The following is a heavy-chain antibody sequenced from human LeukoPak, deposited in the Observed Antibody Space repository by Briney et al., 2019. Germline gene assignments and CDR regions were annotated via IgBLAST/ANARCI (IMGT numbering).Heavy chain of an antibody. J-gene: IGHJ4*02. CDR2: IRHDGSIK. CDR3: AKDSLADIDY. D-gene: IGHD3-16*01. V-gene: IGHV3-30*02. CDR1: EFTFSNYG. Sequence: GGSLRLSCAASEFTFSNYGMYWVRPAPGKGLEWVAFIRHDGSIKNYADSVKGPSTISRDNSKNTLYLQMNSLRAEDTAVYYCAKDSLADIDYWGQGTLVTVSS.